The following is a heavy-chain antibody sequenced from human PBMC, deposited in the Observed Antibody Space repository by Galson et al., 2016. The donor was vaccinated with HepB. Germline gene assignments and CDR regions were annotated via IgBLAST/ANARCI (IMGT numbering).Heavy chain of an antibody. V-gene: IGHV3-53*01. J-gene: IGHJ4*02. D-gene: IGHD6-19*01. Sequence: EWVSVSYAGGNTYYAESVKGRFTISRDNSKNTLFLQMNSLRAEDTAVYYCAKDAEQWDYFDYWGQGTLVTVSS. CDR3: AKDAEQWDYFDY. CDR2: SYAGGNT.